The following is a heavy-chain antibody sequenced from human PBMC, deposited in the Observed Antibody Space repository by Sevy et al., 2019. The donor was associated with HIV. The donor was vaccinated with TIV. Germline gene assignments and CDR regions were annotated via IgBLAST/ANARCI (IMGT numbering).Heavy chain of an antibody. J-gene: IGHJ4*02. CDR2: LNEDGSDK. D-gene: IGHD2-15*01. CDR1: GFTFSNYW. CDR3: VRDGLASATDFDY. V-gene: IGHV3-7*01. Sequence: GGSLRLSCEVSGFTFSNYWMTWVRLAPGKGLEWVANLNEDGSDKDYGDSVKGRFSLSRDNAKNSLYLQMDSLRAEDTAVYYSVRDGLASATDFDYWGQGTLVTVSS.